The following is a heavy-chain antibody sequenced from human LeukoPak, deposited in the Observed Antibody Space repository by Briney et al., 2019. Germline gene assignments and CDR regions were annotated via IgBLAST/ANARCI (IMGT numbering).Heavy chain of an antibody. J-gene: IGHJ5*02. V-gene: IGHV4-31*02. Sequence: SETLSLTCSVSGGSMSVGYFWSWIRQRSGRGLEWLGYIYTSGTTYYNPSLKARLSMSVDTSKNQFSLNLTSVTAADTALYHCVRGQVRGTYCGSSGCYQTGWFDPWGQGTLVSVSS. CDR2: IYTSGTT. CDR3: VRGQVRGTYCGSSGCYQTGWFDP. D-gene: IGHD2-21*01. CDR1: GGSMSVGYF.